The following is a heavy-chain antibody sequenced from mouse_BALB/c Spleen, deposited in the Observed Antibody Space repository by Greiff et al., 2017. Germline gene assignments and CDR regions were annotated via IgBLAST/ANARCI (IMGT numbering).Heavy chain of an antibody. J-gene: IGHJ3*01. D-gene: IGHD1-1*01. V-gene: IGHV3-6*02. CDR2: ISYDGSN. Sequence: VQLKESGPGLVKPSQSLSLTCSVTGYSITSGYYWNWIRQFPGNKLEWMGYISYDGSNNYNPSLKNRISITRDTSKNQFFLKLNSVTTEDTATYYCARADYYYGTYWGQGTLVTVSA. CDR3: ARADYYYGTY. CDR1: GYSITSGYY.